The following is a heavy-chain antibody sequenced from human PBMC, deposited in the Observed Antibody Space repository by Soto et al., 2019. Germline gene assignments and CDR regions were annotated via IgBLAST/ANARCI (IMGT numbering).Heavy chain of an antibody. CDR3: ARATYDFWSGYQNFDY. CDR2: IIPIFGKA. J-gene: IGHJ4*02. D-gene: IGHD3-3*01. Sequence: ASVKVSCKASGGTFSSYAISWVRQAPGQGLEWMGWIIPIFGKAKYAQKFQGRVTITADESTSTAYMELSSLRSEDTAVYYCARATYDFWSGYQNFDYWGQGTLVTVSS. CDR1: GGTFSSYA. V-gene: IGHV1-69*13.